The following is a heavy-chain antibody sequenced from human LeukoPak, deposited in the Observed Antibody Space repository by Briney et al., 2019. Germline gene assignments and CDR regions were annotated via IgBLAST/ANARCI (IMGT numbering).Heavy chain of an antibody. V-gene: IGHV3-30-3*01. J-gene: IGHJ4*02. CDR2: ISSDGSSK. CDR3: AREGTTIVVALDY. Sequence: QPGGSLRLSCAASGFTFSSHVMHWVRQAPGKGLEWVAVISSDGSSKYYADSVKGRFTISGDNSKNTLYLQMKSLRAEDTAVYYCAREGTTIVVALDYWGQGTLVTVSS. CDR1: GFTFSSHV. D-gene: IGHD3-22*01.